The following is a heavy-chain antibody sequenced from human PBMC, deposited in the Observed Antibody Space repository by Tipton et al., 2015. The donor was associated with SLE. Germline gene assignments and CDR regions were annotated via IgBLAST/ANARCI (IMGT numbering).Heavy chain of an antibody. Sequence: TLSLTCTVSGGSISSYYWNWIRQPPGKGLEWIGYMYYSGSTFYNPSLKSRVSISIDTSKSQFSLKLNSVTAADTAVYYCARAGTGTSWGAFDIWGQGTMVPVSS. CDR3: ARAGTGTSWGAFDI. CDR2: MYYSGST. CDR1: GGSISSYY. J-gene: IGHJ3*02. D-gene: IGHD1-7*01. V-gene: IGHV4-59*12.